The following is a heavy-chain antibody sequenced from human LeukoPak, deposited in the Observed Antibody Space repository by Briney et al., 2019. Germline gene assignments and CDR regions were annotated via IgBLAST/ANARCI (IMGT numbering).Heavy chain of an antibody. D-gene: IGHD3-3*01. CDR2: TSGSGGST. J-gene: IGHJ3*02. Sequence: GGSLRLSCAASGFSVSDNYMSWVRQAPGKGLEWVSSTSGSGGSTYYADSVKGRFTISRDNSKNTLFLQINSLRAEDTAVYYCAKSTSFGVNTFDIWGQGTMVTVSS. V-gene: IGHV3-23*01. CDR3: AKSTSFGVNTFDI. CDR1: GFSVSDNY.